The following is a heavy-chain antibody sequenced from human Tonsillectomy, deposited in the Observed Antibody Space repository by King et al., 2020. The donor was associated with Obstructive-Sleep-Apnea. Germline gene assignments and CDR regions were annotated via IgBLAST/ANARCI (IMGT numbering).Heavy chain of an antibody. J-gene: IGHJ4*02. CDR1: GFTFSDYY. V-gene: IGHV3-11*01. CDR3: ARGTQLWGCFDS. CDR2: ISSSGNTI. Sequence: VQLVESGGGLVKPGGSLRLSCAASGFTFSDYYMCWVRQAPGRGLEWLSYISSSGNTIYYADSVKSRLTISRDNAKNSLFLQMNSLRAEDTAVYYCARGTQLWGCFDSWGQGPLVTVSS. D-gene: IGHD5-18*01.